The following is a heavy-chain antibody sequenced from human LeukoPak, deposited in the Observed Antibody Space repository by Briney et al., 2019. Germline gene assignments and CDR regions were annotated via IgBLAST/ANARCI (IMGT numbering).Heavy chain of an antibody. CDR1: GFIFSSYE. V-gene: IGHV3-48*03. J-gene: IGHJ4*02. CDR3: LRGDRRDY. Sequence: PGGSLRLSCAASGFIFSSYEMNWVRQAPGKGLEWVAYISGSGSSIYYLDSVKGRFIISRDNAKDSLYLQMNSLRVEDTAVYYCLRGDRRDYWGQGTLVTVSS. CDR2: ISGSGSSI.